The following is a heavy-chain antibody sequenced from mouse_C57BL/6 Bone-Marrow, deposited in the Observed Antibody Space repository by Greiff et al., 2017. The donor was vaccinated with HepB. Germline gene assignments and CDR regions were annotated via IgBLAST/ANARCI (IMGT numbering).Heavy chain of an antibody. D-gene: IGHD1-1*01. CDR1: GYTFTSYW. V-gene: IGHV1-69*01. Sequence: QVQLQQPGAELVMPGASVKLSCKASGYTFTSYWMHWVKQRPGPGLEWIGEIDPSDSYTNYNQKFKGKSTLTVDKSSSTAYMQLSSLTSEDTAVYYCARRGLITTVPAMDYWGQGTSVTVSS. J-gene: IGHJ4*01. CDR2: IDPSDSYT. CDR3: ARRGLITTVPAMDY.